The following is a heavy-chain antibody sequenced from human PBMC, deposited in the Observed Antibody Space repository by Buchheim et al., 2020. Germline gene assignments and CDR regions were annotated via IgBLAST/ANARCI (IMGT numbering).Heavy chain of an antibody. CDR3: ARDRAMGAGTFYYYGMDV. V-gene: IGHV4-61*01. Sequence: QVQLQESGPGLVKPSETLSLTCSVSGGSVISDTDYWTWIRQPPGKGLEWIGRIYYSGGTNYNPSLKSRVTISVDTSKDQFSLKLNSVTAADTAVYYCARDRAMGAGTFYYYGMDVWGQGTT. CDR2: IYYSGGT. CDR1: GGSVISDTDY. J-gene: IGHJ6*02. D-gene: IGHD6-13*01.